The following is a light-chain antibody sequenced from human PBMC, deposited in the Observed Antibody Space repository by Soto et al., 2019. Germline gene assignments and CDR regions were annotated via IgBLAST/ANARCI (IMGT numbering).Light chain of an antibody. Sequence: DIQMTQSPSTLSASVGDRVTITCRASQSISSWLAWYQQKPGKAPKLLIYKAPSLESGVPSRFSGSGSVTEFTLTINSLQPDDFATYYCQQYKSYPWTFGQGTKVEIK. J-gene: IGKJ1*01. V-gene: IGKV1-5*03. CDR2: KAP. CDR1: QSISSW. CDR3: QQYKSYPWT.